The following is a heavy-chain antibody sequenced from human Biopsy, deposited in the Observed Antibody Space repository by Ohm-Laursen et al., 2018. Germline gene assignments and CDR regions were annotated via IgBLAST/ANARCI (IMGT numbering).Heavy chain of an antibody. V-gene: IGHV3-9*01. CDR1: GFTFADYA. D-gene: IGHD3-10*01. CDR3: AKDKGDNGETSTPSMDV. J-gene: IGHJ6*02. Sequence: SLSLSCAASGFTFADYAMHWVWQAPGPGLEWVSAISWNSGSIDYADSVKGRFTISRDNAENSLYLQMNSLRAEDTALYYCAKDKGDNGETSTPSMDVWGQGTTVTGSS. CDR2: ISWNSGSI.